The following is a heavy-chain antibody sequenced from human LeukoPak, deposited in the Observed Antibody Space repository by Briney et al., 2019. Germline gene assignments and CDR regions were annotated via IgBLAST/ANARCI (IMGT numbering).Heavy chain of an antibody. J-gene: IGHJ3*02. D-gene: IGHD4/OR15-4a*01. CDR2: INHSGST. V-gene: IGHV4-34*01. CDR3: ARTSMVVTGDAFDI. Sequence: GSLRLSCAASGFTFSSYAMSWVRQPPGKGLEWIREINHSGSTNYNPSLKSRVTISVDTSKNQFSLKLSSVTAADTAVYYCARTSMVVTGDAFDIWGQGTMVTVSS. CDR1: GFTFSSYA.